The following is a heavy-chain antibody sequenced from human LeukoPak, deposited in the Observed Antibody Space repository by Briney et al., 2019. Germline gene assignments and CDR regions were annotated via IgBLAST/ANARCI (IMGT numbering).Heavy chain of an antibody. D-gene: IGHD4-17*01. Sequence: PGRSLRLSCAASGFTFSSYAMHWVRQAPGKGLEWVAVISYDGSNKYYADSVKGRFTISRDNSKNTLYLQMNSLRAEDTAVYYCARDGTLNDYGITWFDYWGQGTLVTVSS. V-gene: IGHV3-30-3*01. CDR1: GFTFSSYA. CDR2: ISYDGSNK. J-gene: IGHJ4*02. CDR3: ARDGTLNDYGITWFDY.